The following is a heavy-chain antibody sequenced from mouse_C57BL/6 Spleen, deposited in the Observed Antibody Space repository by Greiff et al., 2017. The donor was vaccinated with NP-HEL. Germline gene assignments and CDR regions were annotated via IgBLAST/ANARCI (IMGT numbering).Heavy chain of an antibody. Sequence: EVQLQQSGTVLARPGASVKMSCKTSGYTFTSYWMHWVKQRPGQCLEWIGAIYPGNSDTSYNQKFKGKAKLTAVTSASTAYMELSSLTNEDSAVYYCTEGYYYGSNYFDYWGQGTTLTVSS. J-gene: IGHJ2*01. D-gene: IGHD1-1*01. CDR1: GYTFTSYW. CDR2: IYPGNSDT. V-gene: IGHV1-5*01. CDR3: TEGYYYGSNYFDY.